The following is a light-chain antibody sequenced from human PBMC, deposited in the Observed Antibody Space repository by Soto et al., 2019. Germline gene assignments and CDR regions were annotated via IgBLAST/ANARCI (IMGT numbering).Light chain of an antibody. Sequence: QSALTQPASVSGSPGQSITISCTGTSSDVGGYNYVSWYQQHPGKAPKLMIYDVSNRPSGVSIRFSGSKSGNTASLTISGLQAEDEADYYCSSYTSSSTYVFVTGTKVTVL. CDR3: SSYTSSSTYV. V-gene: IGLV2-14*01. CDR1: SSDVGGYNY. J-gene: IGLJ1*01. CDR2: DVS.